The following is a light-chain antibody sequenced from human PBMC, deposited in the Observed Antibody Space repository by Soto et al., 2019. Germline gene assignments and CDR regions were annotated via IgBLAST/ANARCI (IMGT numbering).Light chain of an antibody. CDR3: TPYTRSSTLDV. V-gene: IGLV2-14*01. CDR1: SSDVGGYNY. J-gene: IGLJ1*01. CDR2: EVS. Sequence: QSALTQPASVSGSPGQSITISCTGTSSDVGGYNYVSWYQQHPGKAPKLMIYEVSNRPLGVSNRFSGSKSGNKASLTISGLQAEDEADYYCTPYTRSSTLDVFGTGTKLTVL.